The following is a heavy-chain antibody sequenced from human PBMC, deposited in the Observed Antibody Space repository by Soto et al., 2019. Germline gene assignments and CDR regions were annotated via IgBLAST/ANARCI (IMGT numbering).Heavy chain of an antibody. CDR3: ARGEGYCSSTSCRNWFDP. Sequence: QVQLVQSGAEVKKPGSSVKVSCKASGGTFRSYAISWVRQAPGQGLEWMGGIIPIFGTANYAQKFQGRVTITADESTSTAYMELSSLRSEDTAVYYCARGEGYCSSTSCRNWFDPWGQGTLVTVSS. CDR1: GGTFRSYA. D-gene: IGHD2-2*01. V-gene: IGHV1-69*01. CDR2: IIPIFGTA. J-gene: IGHJ5*02.